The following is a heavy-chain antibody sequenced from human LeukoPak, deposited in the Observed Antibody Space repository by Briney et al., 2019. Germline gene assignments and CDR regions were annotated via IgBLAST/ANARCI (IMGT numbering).Heavy chain of an antibody. CDR2: IWYDGSKT. Sequence: GGSLRLSCAASGFTFSNYGMHGVRQAPGKGLEWVAVIWYDGSKTYYADSVKGRFTISRDDSKNTLYLQMNSLRVEDTAVYYCAREGFDPWGQGTLVTVSS. CDR3: AREGFDP. CDR1: GFTFSNYG. V-gene: IGHV3-33*01. J-gene: IGHJ5*02.